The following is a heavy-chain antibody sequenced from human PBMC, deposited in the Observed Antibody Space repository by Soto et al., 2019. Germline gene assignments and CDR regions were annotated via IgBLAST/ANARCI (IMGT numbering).Heavy chain of an antibody. CDR3: VGGQYYFDY. Sequence: QVQLVESGGGVVQPGRSLRLSCAASGFPFSSYGMHWVREAPGKGLEWVAVISYDGSNKYYAASVKGLFTISRDNSASTLYLQMNCVRPEDTALDYCVGGQYYFDYRGQGTLVTVSP. CDR2: ISYDGSNK. J-gene: IGHJ4*02. V-gene: IGHV3-30*03. D-gene: IGHD3-10*01. CDR1: GFPFSSYG.